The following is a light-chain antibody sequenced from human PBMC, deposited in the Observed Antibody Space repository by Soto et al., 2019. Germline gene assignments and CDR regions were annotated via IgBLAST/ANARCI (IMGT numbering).Light chain of an antibody. CDR3: QQYGRSPIT. CDR1: QSVSSSY. J-gene: IGKJ5*01. Sequence: EIVLTQSPGTLSLSPGERATLSCRASQSVSSSYLAWYQQKPGQAPRLLIYGASSRATGIPDRFSGSGSGTDFTLTISRLEPEDFALYYWQQYGRSPITFGQGTRLEIK. CDR2: GAS. V-gene: IGKV3-20*01.